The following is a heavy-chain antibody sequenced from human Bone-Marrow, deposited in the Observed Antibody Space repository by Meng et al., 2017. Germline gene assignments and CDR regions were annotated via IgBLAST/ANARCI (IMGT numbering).Heavy chain of an antibody. CDR3: ARRGGSGHYSP. Sequence: QVQLQQWGEGLLKTSETLSLTCAVYGGSFSGNSWSWIRQPPGKGLEWIGEINQSGSAKYNPSLKSRVAMSADSSKKQFSLKMSSMTAADTAVYYCARRGGSGHYSPWGQGTLVTVSS. CDR1: GGSFSGNS. CDR2: INQSGSA. V-gene: IGHV4-34*01. J-gene: IGHJ5*02. D-gene: IGHD3-10*01.